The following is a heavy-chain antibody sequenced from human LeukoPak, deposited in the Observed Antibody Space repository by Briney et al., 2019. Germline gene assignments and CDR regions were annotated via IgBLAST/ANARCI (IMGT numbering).Heavy chain of an antibody. Sequence: SETLSLTCAVYGGSFSGYYWSWIRQPPGKGLEGIGEINHSGRTNYNPSLKSRVTISVDTSKNQFSLKLSSVTAADTAVYYCARDRFDAFDIWGQGTMVTVSS. CDR2: INHSGRT. D-gene: IGHD1-14*01. CDR1: GGSFSGYY. V-gene: IGHV4-34*01. J-gene: IGHJ3*02. CDR3: ARDRFDAFDI.